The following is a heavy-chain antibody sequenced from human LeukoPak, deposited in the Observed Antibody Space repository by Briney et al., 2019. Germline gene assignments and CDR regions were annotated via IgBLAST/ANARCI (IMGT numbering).Heavy chain of an antibody. CDR2: INPNSGGT. V-gene: IGHV1-2*02. Sequence: ASVKVSCKASGYTFTGYYMHWVRQAPGQGLEWMGWINPNSGGTNYAQKFQGRVTMTRDTSISTAYMELSRLRSDDTAVYYCARDGIAVATHYYYGMDVWGQGTTVTVSS. J-gene: IGHJ6*02. CDR3: ARDGIAVATHYYYGMDV. CDR1: GYTFTGYY. D-gene: IGHD6-19*01.